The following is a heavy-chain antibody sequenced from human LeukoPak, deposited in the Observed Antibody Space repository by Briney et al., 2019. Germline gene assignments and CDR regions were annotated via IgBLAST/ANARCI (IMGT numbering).Heavy chain of an antibody. CDR1: GDSISSSNYH. CDR3: AKNPAYYSDYFLDV. Sequence: PSETLSLTCIVSGDSISSSNYHWGWIRQPPGKGLEWIGTIYYSGRTYYNPSLSSRVTISLDTSKNQFSLKLSSVTAADTAVYYCAKNPAYYSDYFLDVWGKGTTVTVSS. CDR2: IYYSGRT. J-gene: IGHJ6*03. V-gene: IGHV4-39*01.